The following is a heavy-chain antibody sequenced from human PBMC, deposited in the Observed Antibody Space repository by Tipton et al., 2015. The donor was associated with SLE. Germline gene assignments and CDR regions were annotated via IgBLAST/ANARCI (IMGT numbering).Heavy chain of an antibody. D-gene: IGHD1-26*01. J-gene: IGHJ3*02. CDR2: IYSSGSP. CDR1: GGSISGFY. CDR3: ARPIVGVAAFHI. Sequence: TLSLTCTVSGGSISGFYWSWLRQPDGQGLEWIGCIYSSGSPNYNPSLTRRVTMSVDTSKNQFSLKLSSVTAADTAVYFCARPIVGVAAFHIWGPGTMVTVSS. V-gene: IGHV4-4*07.